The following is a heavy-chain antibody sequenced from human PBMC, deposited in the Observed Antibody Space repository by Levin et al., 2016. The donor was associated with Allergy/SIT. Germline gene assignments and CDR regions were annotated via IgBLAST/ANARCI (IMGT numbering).Heavy chain of an antibody. V-gene: IGHV5-51*01. CDR1: GYRFTSNW. CDR3: ARTAGGGYSYQYMDV. Sequence: KVSCKGSGYRFTSNWIGWVRQMPGKGLEWMGIIYPADSDTRYSPSFQGQVTISADKSSSTAYLQWSSLKASGTAIYYCARTAGGGYSYQYMDVWGKGTTVTVSS. D-gene: IGHD2-15*01. CDR2: IYPADSDT. J-gene: IGHJ6*03.